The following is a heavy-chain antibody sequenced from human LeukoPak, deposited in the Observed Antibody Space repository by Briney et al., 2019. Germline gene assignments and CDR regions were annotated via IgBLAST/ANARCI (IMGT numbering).Heavy chain of an antibody. J-gene: IGHJ6*02. CDR3: ARDRYGSGPYYYYGMDV. CDR2: IYSGGSK. D-gene: IGHD3-10*01. CDR1: GFTVSSNY. Sequence: GGSLRLSCAASGFTVSSNYMSWVRQAPGKGLEWVSVIYSGGSKYYADSVKGRFTISRDNSKNTLYLQMNSLRAEDTAVYYCARDRYGSGPYYYYGMDVWGQGTTVTVSS. V-gene: IGHV3-53*01.